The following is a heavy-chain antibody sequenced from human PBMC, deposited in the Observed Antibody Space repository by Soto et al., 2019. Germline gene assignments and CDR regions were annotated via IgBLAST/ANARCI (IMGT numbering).Heavy chain of an antibody. V-gene: IGHV3-23*01. CDR3: AKDERGSSGPTGY. D-gene: IGHD6-19*01. CDR1: GFTFSSYA. J-gene: IGHJ4*02. Sequence: EVQLLESGGGLVQPGGSLRLYCAASGFTFSSYAMSWVRQAPGKGLEWVSAISGSGGSTFYADSVKGRFTISRDNSKNTLYLQMNSLRAEDTAVYYCAKDERGSSGPTGYWGQGTLVTVSS. CDR2: ISGSGGST.